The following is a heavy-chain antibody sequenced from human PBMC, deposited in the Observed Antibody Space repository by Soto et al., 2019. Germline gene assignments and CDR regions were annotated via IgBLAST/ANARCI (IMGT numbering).Heavy chain of an antibody. D-gene: IGHD3-22*01. V-gene: IGHV4-34*01. CDR1: GGSFSGYY. CDR3: ARASYYYDSSGYLLSDAFDI. Sequence: SETLSLTCAVYGGSFSGYYWSWIRQPPGKGLEWIGEINHSGSTNYNPSLKSRVTISVDTSKDQFSLKLSSVTAADTAVYYCARASYYYDSSGYLLSDAFDIWGQGTMVTVSS. J-gene: IGHJ3*02. CDR2: INHSGST.